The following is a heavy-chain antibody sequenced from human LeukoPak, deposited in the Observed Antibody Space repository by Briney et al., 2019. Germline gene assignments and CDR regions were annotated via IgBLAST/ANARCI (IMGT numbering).Heavy chain of an antibody. CDR2: INPNSGGT. J-gene: IGHJ4*02. CDR3: ARTYYYDSSGYFGFDY. D-gene: IGHD3-22*01. V-gene: IGHV1-2*02. CDR1: GYTFTGYY. Sequence: ASVKVPCKASGYTFTGYYMHWVRQAPGQGLEWMGWINPNSGGTNYAQKFQGRVTMTRDTSISAAYMELSRLRSDDTAVYYCARTYYYDSSGYFGFDYWGQGTLVTVSS.